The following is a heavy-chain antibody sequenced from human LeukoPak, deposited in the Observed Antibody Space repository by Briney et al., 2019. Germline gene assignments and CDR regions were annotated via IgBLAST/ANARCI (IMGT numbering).Heavy chain of an antibody. CDR3: AKDIGIGGSSSRHFDY. CDR2: ISWNSGSI. V-gene: IGHV3-9*01. J-gene: IGHJ4*02. CDR1: GFTFDDYA. Sequence: GGSLRLSCAASGFTFDDYAMHWVRQAPGKGLEWVSGISWNSGSIGYADSVKGRFTISRDNAKNSLYLQMNSLRAEDTALYYCAKDIGIGGSSSRHFDYWGQGTLVTVSS. D-gene: IGHD6-6*01.